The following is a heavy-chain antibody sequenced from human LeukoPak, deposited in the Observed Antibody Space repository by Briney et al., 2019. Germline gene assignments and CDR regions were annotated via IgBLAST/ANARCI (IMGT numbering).Heavy chain of an antibody. J-gene: IGHJ4*02. CDR3: ARVSQNKYYYDSSGYYPGY. D-gene: IGHD3-22*01. V-gene: IGHV1-18*01. Sequence: GASVKVSCKASGYTFTSYGISWVRQAPGQGLEWMGWISAYNGNTNYAQKLQGRVTMTTDTSTSTAYMELRSLRSDDTAVYYCARVSQNKYYYDSSGYYPGYWGQGTLVTVSS. CDR1: GYTFTSYG. CDR2: ISAYNGNT.